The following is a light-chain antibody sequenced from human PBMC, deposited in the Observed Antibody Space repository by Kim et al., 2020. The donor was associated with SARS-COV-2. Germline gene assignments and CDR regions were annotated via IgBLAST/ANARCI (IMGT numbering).Light chain of an antibody. CDR1: QGISHY. CDR3: QKYSTAPPA. CDR2: AAS. J-gene: IGKJ1*01. Sequence: DIQMTQSTSSLSASVGDRVTITCRASQGISHYLAWYQQRLGMVPQLLIYAASTLQSGVPSRFSGSGSGTDFTLTISSLQPEDVATYNCQKYSTAPPAFGQGTKVDI. V-gene: IGKV1-27*01.